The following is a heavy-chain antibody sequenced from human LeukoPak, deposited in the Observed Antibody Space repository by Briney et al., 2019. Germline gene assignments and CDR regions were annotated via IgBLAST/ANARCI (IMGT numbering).Heavy chain of an antibody. J-gene: IGHJ4*02. CDR3: AKSSYYDTSGSYREYYFDY. Sequence: PGGSLRLSCAVSRFAFSNYGMSWVRQAPGKGLEWVSAYSGSGGSTYYADSVKGRFTISRDNSKNTLYLQMNSLRAEDTALYYCAKSSYYDTSGSYREYYFDYWGQGALVTVSS. CDR1: RFAFSNYG. V-gene: IGHV3-23*01. CDR2: YSGSGGST. D-gene: IGHD3-22*01.